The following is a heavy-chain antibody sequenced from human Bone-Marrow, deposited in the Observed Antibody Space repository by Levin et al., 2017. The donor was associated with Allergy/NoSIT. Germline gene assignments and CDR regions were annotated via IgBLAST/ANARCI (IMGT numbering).Heavy chain of an antibody. CDR1: GFTFPSSD. Sequence: GGSLRLSCAASGFTFPSSDMSWVRQAPGKGLEWVSGIGVGGGATYYADSVRGRFTISRDNSKNTVYLEMNSLRADDTAVYYCAKEAPYCTSTDCYPHYFDYWGQGILVTVSS. V-gene: IGHV3-23*01. CDR3: AKEAPYCTSTDCYPHYFDY. J-gene: IGHJ4*02. CDR2: IGVGGGAT. D-gene: IGHD2-2*01.